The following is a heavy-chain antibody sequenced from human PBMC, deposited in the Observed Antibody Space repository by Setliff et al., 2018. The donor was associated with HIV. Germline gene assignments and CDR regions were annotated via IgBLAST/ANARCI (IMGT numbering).Heavy chain of an antibody. CDR2: IHQSGST. Sequence: SKTLSLTCTVSGYSISSGYYWGWIRQPPGKGLEWIGSIHQSGSTHYNPSLKSRVTISVDTSKNQFSLKLISVSAADTAVYYCAKLLPAADMAREIDSWGQGTLVTVSS. J-gene: IGHJ4*02. V-gene: IGHV4-38-2*02. CDR1: GYSISSGYY. CDR3: AKLLPAADMAREIDS. D-gene: IGHD2-2*01.